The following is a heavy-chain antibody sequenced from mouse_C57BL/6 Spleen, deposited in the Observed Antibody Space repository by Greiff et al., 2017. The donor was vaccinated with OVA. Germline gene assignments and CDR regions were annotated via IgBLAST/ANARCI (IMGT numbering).Heavy chain of an antibody. D-gene: IGHD1-1*01. CDR1: GFTFSSYT. CDR2: ISGGGGNT. Sequence: DVMLVESGGGLVKPGGSLKLSCAASGFTFSSYTMSWVRQTPEKRLEWVATISGGGGNTYYPDSVKGRFTISRDNAKNTLYLQMSSLRSEDTALYYCARHDYYGSSYFAYWGQGTLVTVSA. CDR3: ARHDYYGSSYFAY. V-gene: IGHV5-9*01. J-gene: IGHJ3*01.